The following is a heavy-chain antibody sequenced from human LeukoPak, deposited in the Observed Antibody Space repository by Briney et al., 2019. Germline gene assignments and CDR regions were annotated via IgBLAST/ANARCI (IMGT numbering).Heavy chain of an antibody. Sequence: GGSLRLSCAASGLTFSSYNMNWVRQAPGKGLEWVSFISSSSNYIYYTDSVKGRFTISRDNAKNSLFLQMNSLRAEDTAVYYCARGTPTTRDFDYWGQGTLVTVSS. CDR3: ARGTPTTRDFDY. CDR2: ISSSSNYI. V-gene: IGHV3-21*01. CDR1: GLTFSSYN. J-gene: IGHJ4*02. D-gene: IGHD4-11*01.